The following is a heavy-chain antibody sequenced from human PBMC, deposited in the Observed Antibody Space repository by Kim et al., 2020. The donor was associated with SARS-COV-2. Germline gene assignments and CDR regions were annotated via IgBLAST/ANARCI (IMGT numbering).Heavy chain of an antibody. CDR2: IGWNDCCI. CDR3: AKDISDVHGDYAFGS. Sequence: GGSLRLSCAASGFSFEWHAMHWVRQAPGKGLEWVSGIGWNDCCIAYANSVKCRFVISRDNVKKSLYLQMNDLRPEDTALYYCAKDISDVHGDYAFGSWGQGTLVTVSA. J-gene: IGHJ5*01. CDR1: GFSFEWHA. V-gene: IGHV3-9*01. D-gene: IGHD2-21*01.